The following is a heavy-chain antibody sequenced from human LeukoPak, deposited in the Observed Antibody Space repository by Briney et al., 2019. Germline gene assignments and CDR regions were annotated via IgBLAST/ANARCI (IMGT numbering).Heavy chain of an antibody. CDR2: IYYSGST. D-gene: IGHD3-10*01. J-gene: IGHJ4*02. CDR3: ARHPKLLWFGEFG. CDR1: GGSISSSSYY. Sequence: SETLSLTCTVSGGSISSSSYYWGWIRQPPGKGLEWIGSIYYSGSTYYNPSLKSRVTISVDTSKNQFSLKLSSVTAADTAVYYCARHPKLLWFGEFGWGQGTLVTVSS. V-gene: IGHV4-39*01.